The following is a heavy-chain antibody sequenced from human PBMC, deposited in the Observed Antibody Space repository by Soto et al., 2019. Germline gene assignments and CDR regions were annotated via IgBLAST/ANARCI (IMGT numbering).Heavy chain of an antibody. CDR2: ISTSSIYI. D-gene: IGHD1-26*01. J-gene: IGHJ3*02. V-gene: IGHV3-21*01. Sequence: EVQLVESGGGLVKPGGSLRLSCAASGFTISSYSMNWVRQAPGKGLEWVSSISTSSIYIYYAESVKGRFTISRDNAKNSVYLQMNSLRAEDTAVYYCARGLLGAGAFDIWGQGTMVTVSS. CDR1: GFTISSYS. CDR3: ARGLLGAGAFDI.